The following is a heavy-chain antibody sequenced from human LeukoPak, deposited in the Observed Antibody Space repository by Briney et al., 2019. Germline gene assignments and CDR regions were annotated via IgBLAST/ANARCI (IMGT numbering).Heavy chain of an antibody. CDR3: PRPPYCGGDCY. CDR2: ISSKSNTI. Sequence: GGSLRLSCAASGFTFSSYSMNWVRQAPGKGLEWVSYISSKSNTIYYADSVKGRFTISRENAKNSLYLQMNSLRAEDTAVYYCPRPPYCGGDCYWGQGTLVTVSS. V-gene: IGHV3-48*01. J-gene: IGHJ4*02. CDR1: GFTFSSYS. D-gene: IGHD2-21*02.